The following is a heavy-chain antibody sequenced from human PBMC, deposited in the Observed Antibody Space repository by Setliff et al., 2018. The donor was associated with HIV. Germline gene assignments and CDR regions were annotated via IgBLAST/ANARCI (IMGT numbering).Heavy chain of an antibody. V-gene: IGHV1-2*02. D-gene: IGHD4-17*01. CDR1: GGTFSTYV. CDR2: INTNSGDT. CDR3: ARGLTTVTAVDY. Sequence: EASVKVSCKASGGTFSTYVITWVRQAPGRGLEWMGWINTNSGDTNFAQKFQGRVTMTRDTSISTAYMELSGLRSDDTAIYYCARGLTTVTAVDYWGQGALVTVS. J-gene: IGHJ4*02.